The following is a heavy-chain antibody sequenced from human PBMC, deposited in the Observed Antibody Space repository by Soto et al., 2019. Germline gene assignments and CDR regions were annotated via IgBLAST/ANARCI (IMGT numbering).Heavy chain of an antibody. J-gene: IGHJ6*03. CDR3: ARGRNEEAVAGYYYYYYYMDV. V-gene: IGHV4-34*01. Sequence: LSLTCAVYGGSFSGYYWSWIRQPPGKGLEWIGEINHSGSTNYNPSLKSRVTISVDTSKNQFSLKLSSVTAADTAVYYCARGRNEEAVAGYYYYYYYMDVWGKGTTVTVSS. D-gene: IGHD6-19*01. CDR1: GGSFSGYY. CDR2: INHSGST.